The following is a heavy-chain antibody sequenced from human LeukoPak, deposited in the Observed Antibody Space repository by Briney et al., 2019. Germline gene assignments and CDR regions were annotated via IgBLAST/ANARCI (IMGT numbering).Heavy chain of an antibody. CDR1: GYSFTNYG. V-gene: IGHV1-18*01. J-gene: IGHJ4*02. D-gene: IGHD3-16*01. CDR2: ISAHNGHT. CDR3: ARVWRTSPYYVDY. Sequence: ASVKVSCTASGYSFTNYGITWVRQAPGQGLEWMGWISAHNGHTNYAQKFQGRVSMTTDTSTSTAYMELRSLRSDDTAVYYCARVWRTSPYYVDYWGQGTLVTVSS.